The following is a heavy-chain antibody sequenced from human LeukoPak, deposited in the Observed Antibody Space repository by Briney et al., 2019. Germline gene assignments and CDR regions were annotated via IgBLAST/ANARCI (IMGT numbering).Heavy chain of an antibody. D-gene: IGHD3-10*01. CDR2: ISGSGGST. Sequence: GGSLRLSCEASGFTFSTYSMNWVRQAPGKGLEWVSAISGSGGSTYYAGSVKGRFTISRDNSKNTLYLQMNSLRAEDTAVYYCAKQDSYYGSGNDYWGQGTLVTVSS. V-gene: IGHV3-23*01. CDR1: GFTFSTYS. CDR3: AKQDSYYGSGNDY. J-gene: IGHJ4*02.